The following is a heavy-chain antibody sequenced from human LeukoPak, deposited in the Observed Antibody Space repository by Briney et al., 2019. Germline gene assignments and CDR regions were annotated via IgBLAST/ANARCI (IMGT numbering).Heavy chain of an antibody. D-gene: IGHD2-15*01. CDR3: TSVMLGATAAWFEP. V-gene: IGHV7-4-1*02. CDR1: GYTFTSYA. J-gene: IGHJ5*02. Sequence: ASVKVSCKASGYTFTSYAMNWVRQAPGQGLEWMGWINTNTGNPTYAQGFTGRFVFSFDTSVSSAYLQISSLKSDDTAVYYCTSVMLGATAAWFEPWGQGTQVTVSS. CDR2: INTNTGNP.